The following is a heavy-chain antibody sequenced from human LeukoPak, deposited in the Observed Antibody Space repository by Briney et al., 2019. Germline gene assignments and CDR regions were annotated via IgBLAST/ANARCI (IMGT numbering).Heavy chain of an antibody. Sequence: NIXQNGSEKYYVDSVKGRFTISRDNDKNSLYLQMNSLRAEDTAVYYCARLGCSSTSCYEDDYWGQGTLVTVSS. D-gene: IGHD2-2*01. V-gene: IGHV3-7*01. CDR3: ARLGCSSTSCYEDDY. J-gene: IGHJ4*02. CDR2: IXQNGSEK.